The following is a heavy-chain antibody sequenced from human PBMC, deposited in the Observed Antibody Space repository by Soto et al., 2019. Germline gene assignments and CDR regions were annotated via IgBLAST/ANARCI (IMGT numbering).Heavy chain of an antibody. V-gene: IGHV3-23*01. CDR2: ISGRGGDT. CDR3: AKERTVTTADFDY. Sequence: EVQLLESGGGLVQPGGSLRLSCAASGFSFSSYAMSWVRQAPGKGLEWVSSISGRGGDTYYAVSVKGRCTISRDNSKNTLNLHISSLRVEDTAVYYCAKERTVTTADFDYWGQGTLVTVSS. D-gene: IGHD4-4*01. J-gene: IGHJ4*02. CDR1: GFSFSSYA.